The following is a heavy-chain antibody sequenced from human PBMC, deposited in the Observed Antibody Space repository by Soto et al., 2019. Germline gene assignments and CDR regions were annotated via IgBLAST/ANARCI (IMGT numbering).Heavy chain of an antibody. CDR2: IYYSGST. J-gene: IGHJ5*02. Sequence: SETLSLTCTVSGGSIHTYYWSWIRQPPGKGLEWIGNIYYSGSTNYNPSLKSRVTISVDTSKNQFSLKLSSVTAADTAVYHCARTPIGYCSGGTCSNWFDPWGQGTPVTVSS. CDR1: GGSIHTYY. V-gene: IGHV4-59*08. D-gene: IGHD2-15*01. CDR3: ARTPIGYCSGGTCSNWFDP.